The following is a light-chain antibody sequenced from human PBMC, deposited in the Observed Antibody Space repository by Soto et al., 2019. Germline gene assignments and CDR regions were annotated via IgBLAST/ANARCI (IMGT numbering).Light chain of an antibody. CDR3: QQRSNWLP. Sequence: EIVLTQSPATLSLSPGERATLSCRASQSVSSYLAWYQQKPGQAPRLLIYDASNRATGIPARFSGSGSGTDFTLTISGLEPEVFAVYYCQQRSNWLPSGGGTKLEIK. CDR1: QSVSSY. V-gene: IGKV3-11*01. CDR2: DAS. J-gene: IGKJ4*01.